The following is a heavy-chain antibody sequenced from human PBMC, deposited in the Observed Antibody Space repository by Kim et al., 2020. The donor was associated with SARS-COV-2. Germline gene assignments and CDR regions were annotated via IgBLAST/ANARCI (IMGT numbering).Heavy chain of an antibody. D-gene: IGHD1-26*01. Sequence: GGSLRLSCAASGFTFSSYAMHWVRQAPGKGLEWVAVISYDGSNKYYADSVKGRFTISRDNSKNTLYLQMNSPRAEDTAVYYCARDETGGSYYRPGWFDPWGQGTLVTVSS. CDR3: ARDETGGSYYRPGWFDP. CDR1: GFTFSSYA. V-gene: IGHV3-30*04. CDR2: ISYDGSNK. J-gene: IGHJ5*02.